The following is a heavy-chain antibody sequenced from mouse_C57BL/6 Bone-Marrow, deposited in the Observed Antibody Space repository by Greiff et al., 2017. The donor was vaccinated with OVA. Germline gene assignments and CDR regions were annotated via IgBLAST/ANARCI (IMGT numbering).Heavy chain of an antibody. CDR2: IYPRSGNT. J-gene: IGHJ3*01. CDR1: GYTFTSYG. D-gene: IGHD2-3*01. CDR3: ARPIYDGRAWFAY. V-gene: IGHV1-81*01. Sequence: QVQLKQSGAELARPGASVKLSCKASGYTFTSYGISWVKQRTGQGLEWIGEIYPRSGNTYYNEKFKGKATLTADKSSSTAYMELRSLTSEDSAVYFCARPIYDGRAWFAYWGQGTLVTVSA.